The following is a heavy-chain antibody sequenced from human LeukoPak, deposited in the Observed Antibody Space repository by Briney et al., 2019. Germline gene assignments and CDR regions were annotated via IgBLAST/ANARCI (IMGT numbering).Heavy chain of an antibody. CDR1: GGTFSSYA. J-gene: IGHJ5*02. V-gene: IGHV1-69*04. D-gene: IGHD3-16*02. CDR2: TIPILGIA. Sequence: SVKVSCKASGGTFSSYAISWVRQAPGQGLEWMGRTIPILGIANYAQKFQGRVTITADKSTSTAYMGLSSLRSEDTAVYYCATVSRGFDPWGQGTLVTVSS. CDR3: ATVSRGFDP.